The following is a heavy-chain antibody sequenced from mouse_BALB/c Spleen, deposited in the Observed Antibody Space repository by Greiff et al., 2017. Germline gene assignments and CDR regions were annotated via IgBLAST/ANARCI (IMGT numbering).Heavy chain of an antibody. Sequence: EVQVVESGGGLVKPGGSLKLSCAASGFTFSSYTMSWVRQTPEKRLEWVATISSGGSYTYYPDSVKGRFTISRDNAKNTLYLQMSSLKSEDTAMYYCTRYDNAMDYWGQGTSVTVSS. D-gene: IGHD2-14*01. J-gene: IGHJ4*01. CDR1: GFTFSSYT. V-gene: IGHV5-6-4*01. CDR3: TRYDNAMDY. CDR2: ISSGGSYT.